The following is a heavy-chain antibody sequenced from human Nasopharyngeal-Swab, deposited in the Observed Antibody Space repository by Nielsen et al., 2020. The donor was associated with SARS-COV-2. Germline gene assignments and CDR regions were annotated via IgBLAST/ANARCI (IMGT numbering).Heavy chain of an antibody. Sequence: GESLKISCAASGFTFSSYGMHWVRQAPGKGLEWVAVIWYDGSNKYYADSVKGRFTISRDNSKNTLYLQMNSLRAEYTAVYYCARGAGKMDVWGQGTTVTVSS. CDR3: ARGAGKMDV. V-gene: IGHV3-33*01. CDR1: GFTFSSYG. CDR2: IWYDGSNK. J-gene: IGHJ6*02. D-gene: IGHD3-10*01.